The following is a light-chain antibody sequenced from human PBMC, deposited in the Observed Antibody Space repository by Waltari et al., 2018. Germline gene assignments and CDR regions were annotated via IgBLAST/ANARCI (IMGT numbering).Light chain of an antibody. CDR3: QHYVRLPAT. CDR2: GAS. V-gene: IGKV3-20*01. Sequence: EIVLTQSPGTLSLSLAERATLSCRASQSVSRALAWYQQKPGQAPRLLIYGASTRATGIPDRFSGSGSGTDFSLTISRLEPDDFAVYYCQHYVRLPATFGQGTTVEI. J-gene: IGKJ1*01. CDR1: QSVSRA.